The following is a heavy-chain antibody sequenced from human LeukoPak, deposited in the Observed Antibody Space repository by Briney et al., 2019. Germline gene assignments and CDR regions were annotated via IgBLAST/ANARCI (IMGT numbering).Heavy chain of an antibody. CDR1: GFSFGTYA. CDR3: VKGGGDGYTRRYLDY. CDR2: ISTTGGST. J-gene: IGHJ4*02. Sequence: PGGSLRLSCSASGFSFGTYAMHWVRQAPGKGLEYVSGISTTGGSTYYADPVKGRFTISRDNSKNTLSLQMSSLRPEDTAVYHCVKGGGDGYTRRYLDYWGQGTLVTVSS. V-gene: IGHV3-64D*09. D-gene: IGHD5-24*01.